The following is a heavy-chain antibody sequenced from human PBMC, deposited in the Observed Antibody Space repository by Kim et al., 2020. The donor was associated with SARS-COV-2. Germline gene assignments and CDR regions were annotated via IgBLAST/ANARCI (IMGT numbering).Heavy chain of an antibody. CDR3: ASYRYSGSYGMDV. J-gene: IGHJ6*02. Sequence: YADSVKGRFTISRDNAKNSLYLQMNSLRDEDTAVYYCASYRYSGSYGMDVWGQGTTVTVSS. V-gene: IGHV3-48*02. D-gene: IGHD1-26*01.